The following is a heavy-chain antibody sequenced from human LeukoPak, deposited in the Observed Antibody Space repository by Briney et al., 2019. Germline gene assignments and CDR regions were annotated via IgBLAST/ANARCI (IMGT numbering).Heavy chain of an antibody. D-gene: IGHD4-23*01. CDR3: ARDPGYGGQIDF. CDR2: VFASGST. J-gene: IGHJ4*02. Sequence: PSETLSLTCTVSGGSINSNYWSWIRQSAGKGLEWIGRVFASGSTNYNPSLRSRVSMSLDTSKNQFSLKLSSVTAADTALYYCARDPGYGGQIDFWGQGTLVTVSS. CDR1: GGSINSNY. V-gene: IGHV4-4*07.